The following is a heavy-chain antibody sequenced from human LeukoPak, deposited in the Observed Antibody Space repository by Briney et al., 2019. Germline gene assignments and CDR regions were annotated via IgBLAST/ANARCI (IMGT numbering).Heavy chain of an antibody. D-gene: IGHD3-22*01. J-gene: IGHJ4*02. Sequence: HSGGSLRLSCAASGFTFSSYAMSWVRQAPGKGLEWVSAISGSGGSTYYADSVKGRFTISRDNSKNTLYLQMNSLRAEDTAVYYCAKDPALVGYDSSGYVDYWGQGTLVTVSS. CDR1: GFTFSSYA. V-gene: IGHV3-23*01. CDR2: ISGSGGST. CDR3: AKDPALVGYDSSGYVDY.